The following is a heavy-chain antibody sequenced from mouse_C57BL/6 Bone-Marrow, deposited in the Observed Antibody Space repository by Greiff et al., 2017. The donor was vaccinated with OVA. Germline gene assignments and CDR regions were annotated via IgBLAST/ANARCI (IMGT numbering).Heavy chain of an antibody. J-gene: IGHJ2*01. CDR3: ARYWYYFDY. CDR2: IDPSDSYT. CDR1: GYTFTSYW. D-gene: IGHD4-1*01. Sequence: VQLQQPGAELVMPGASVKLSCKASGYTFTSYWMHWVKQRPGQGLEWIGEIDPSDSYTNYNQKFEGKSTLTVDKSSSTAYMQLSSLTSEDSAVYYCARYWYYFDYWGQGTTLTVSS. V-gene: IGHV1-69*01.